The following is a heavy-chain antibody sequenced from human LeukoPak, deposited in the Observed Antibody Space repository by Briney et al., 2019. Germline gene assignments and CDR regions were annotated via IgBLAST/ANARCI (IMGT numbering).Heavy chain of an antibody. D-gene: IGHD4-17*01. Sequence: ASVKVSCKASGYTFTGYYMHWVRQAPGQGLEWMGWINPNSGGTNYAQKFQGRVTMTRDTSISTAYMELSRLRSDDTAVYYCSRVLDYGDYADYWGQGTLVTVSS. J-gene: IGHJ4*02. V-gene: IGHV1-2*02. CDR3: SRVLDYGDYADY. CDR1: GYTFTGYY. CDR2: INPNSGGT.